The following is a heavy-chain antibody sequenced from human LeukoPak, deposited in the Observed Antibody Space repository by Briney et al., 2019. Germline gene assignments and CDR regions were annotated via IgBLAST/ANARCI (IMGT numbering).Heavy chain of an antibody. CDR2: ISSSSSYI. J-gene: IGHJ4*02. V-gene: IGHV3-21*01. D-gene: IGHD3-10*01. CDR1: GFTFSSYS. CDR3: ARDRGAGDIDY. Sequence: GGSLRLSCAASGFTFSSYSMNWVRQAPGKGLEWVSSISSSSSYIYYADSVKGRFTISRDNAKNSLYLQMDSLRAEDTAVYYCARDRGAGDIDYWGQGTLVTVSS.